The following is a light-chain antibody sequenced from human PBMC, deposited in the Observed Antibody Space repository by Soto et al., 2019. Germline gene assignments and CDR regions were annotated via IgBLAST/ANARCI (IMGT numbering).Light chain of an antibody. CDR2: GAS. J-gene: IGKJ1*01. CDR1: QSVSSSY. CDR3: QQYGSSTWT. V-gene: IGKV3-20*01. Sequence: EIVLTQSPGTLSLSPGERATLSCRASQSVSSSYLAWYQQKPGQAPRLLIYGASIRATGIPDRFSGSGSGKDCTLTISILEPEDFAVYYCQQYGSSTWTFGQGTKVEI.